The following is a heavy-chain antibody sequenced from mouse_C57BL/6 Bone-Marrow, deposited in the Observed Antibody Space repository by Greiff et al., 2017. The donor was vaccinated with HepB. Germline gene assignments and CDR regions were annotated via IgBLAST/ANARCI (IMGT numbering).Heavy chain of an antibody. CDR2: IWTGGGT. D-gene: IGHD1-1*01. CDR3: ARKHYYGSSSNWYFDV. J-gene: IGHJ1*03. V-gene: IGHV2-9-1*01. CDR1: GFSLTSYA. Sequence: VKLMESGPGLVAPSQSLSITCTVSGFSLTSYAISWVRQPPGKGLEWLGVIWTGGGTNYNSALKSRLSISKDNSKSQVFLKMNSLQTDDTARYYCARKHYYGSSSNWYFDVWGTGTTVTVSS.